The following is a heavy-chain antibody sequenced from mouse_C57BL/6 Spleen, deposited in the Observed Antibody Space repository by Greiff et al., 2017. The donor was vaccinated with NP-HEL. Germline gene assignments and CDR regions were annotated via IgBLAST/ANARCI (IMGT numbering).Heavy chain of an antibody. J-gene: IGHJ4*01. CDR2: INPNNGGT. V-gene: IGHV1-18*01. CDR3: ARRGIYDGYYDYYAMGY. Sequence: EVQLQQSGPELVKPGASVKIPCKASGYTFTDYNMDWVKQSHGKSLEWIGDINPNNGGTIYNQKFKGKATLTVDKSSSTAYMELRSLTSEDTAVYYCARRGIYDGYYDYYAMGYWGKGTSVTVSS. D-gene: IGHD2-3*01. CDR1: GYTFTDYN.